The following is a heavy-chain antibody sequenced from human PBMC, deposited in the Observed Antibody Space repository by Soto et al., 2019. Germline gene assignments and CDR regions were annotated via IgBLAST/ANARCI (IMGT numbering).Heavy chain of an antibody. CDR3: ATFRGCSGYDWRGYYYYGMDV. J-gene: IGHJ6*01. Sequence: EVQLLESGGGLKQPGEYLSLSCAASGFSFSSYAMSWVRQAPGKGLEWGPGIRDSGGNTDYADSVKGRFTISRDNTKNTMDLQINSLRADDTAVYYCATFRGCSGYDWRGYYYYGMDVW. CDR1: GFSFSSYA. D-gene: IGHD5-12*01. V-gene: IGHV3-23*01. CDR2: IRDSGGNT.